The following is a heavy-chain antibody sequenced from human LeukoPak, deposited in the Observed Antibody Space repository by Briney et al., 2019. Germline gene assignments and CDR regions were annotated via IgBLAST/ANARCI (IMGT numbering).Heavy chain of an antibody. CDR3: SIVVVPAAIGGYWFDP. J-gene: IGHJ5*02. V-gene: IGHV1-18*01. CDR2: ISAYNGNT. Sequence: ASVNVSCKASGYTFTSYGISWVRQAPGQGLEWMGWISAYNGNTNYAQTLQGRVTMTTDTSTSTAYMELRSLRSDDTAVYYCSIVVVPAAIGGYWFDPWGQGTLVTVSS. D-gene: IGHD2-2*01. CDR1: GYTFTSYG.